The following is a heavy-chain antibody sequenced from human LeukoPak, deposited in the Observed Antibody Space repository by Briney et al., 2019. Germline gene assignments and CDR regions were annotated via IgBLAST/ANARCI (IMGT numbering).Heavy chain of an antibody. J-gene: IGHJ4*02. CDR3: ARSPRVGVTTEDY. V-gene: IGHV3-7*01. Sequence: PGGSLRLSCAASGFTFRSYWMSWVRQAPGKGLEWVANINQGGSVKYYVDSVKGRFTISRDNAKNSLYLQMNSLRAEDTAVYYCARSPRVGVTTEDYWGQGTLVTVSS. D-gene: IGHD1-26*01. CDR1: GFTFRSYW. CDR2: INQGGSVK.